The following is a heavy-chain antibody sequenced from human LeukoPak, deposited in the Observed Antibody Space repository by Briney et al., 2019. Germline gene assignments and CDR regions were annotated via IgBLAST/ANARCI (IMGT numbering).Heavy chain of an antibody. CDR2: IRLDGVTT. D-gene: IGHD3-9*01. CDR3: TKGYDTRH. Sequence: GGSLRLSCAASGFTFSTYGMHWVRQAPGKGLEWVAFIRLDGVTTYHADSVKGRFTISRDNSKNTLYLQMNSLRTEDTAMYYCTKGYDTRHWGQGTLVIVSS. J-gene: IGHJ1*01. V-gene: IGHV3-30*02. CDR1: GFTFSTYG.